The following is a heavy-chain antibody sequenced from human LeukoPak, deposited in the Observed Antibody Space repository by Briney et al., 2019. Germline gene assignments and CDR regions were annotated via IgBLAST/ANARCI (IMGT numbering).Heavy chain of an antibody. Sequence: PGGSLRLSCAASGFTFSSYGMHWVRQAPGKGLEWVAVIWFDGSNTYYAESVKGRFTISRDNSKNTLYLQMNSLRAEDTAVYYCAKDLTTGTLSFDYWGQGTLVTVSS. J-gene: IGHJ4*02. D-gene: IGHD1-1*01. V-gene: IGHV3-33*06. CDR1: GFTFSSYG. CDR3: AKDLTTGTLSFDY. CDR2: IWFDGSNT.